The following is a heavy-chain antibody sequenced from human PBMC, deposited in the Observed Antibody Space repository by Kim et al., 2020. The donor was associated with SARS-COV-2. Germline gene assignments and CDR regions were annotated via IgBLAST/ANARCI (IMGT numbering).Heavy chain of an antibody. CDR2: INHSGST. J-gene: IGHJ4*02. CDR1: GGSFSGYY. CDR3: AIGRPQWPAFPYYFDY. V-gene: IGHV4-34*01. Sequence: SETLSLTCAVYGGSFSGYYWSWIRQPPGKGLEWIGEINHSGSTNYNPSLKSRVTISVDTSKNQFSLKLSSVTAADTAVYYCAIGRPQWPAFPYYFDYWGQGTLVTVSS. D-gene: IGHD6-19*01.